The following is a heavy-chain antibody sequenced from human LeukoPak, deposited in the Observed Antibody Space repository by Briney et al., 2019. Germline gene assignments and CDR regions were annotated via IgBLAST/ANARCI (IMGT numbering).Heavy chain of an antibody. Sequence: GGSLRLSCAASGFTFSSYWMHWVRQAPGKGLVSVAGIKSDGSIIYYADSVKGRFTISRDNAKNTLYLQMNSLRAEDTAVYYCVAEERDFDCWGQGVLVTVSS. D-gene: IGHD1-26*01. J-gene: IGHJ4*02. CDR3: VAEERDFDC. CDR2: IKSDGSII. CDR1: GFTFSSYW. V-gene: IGHV3-74*01.